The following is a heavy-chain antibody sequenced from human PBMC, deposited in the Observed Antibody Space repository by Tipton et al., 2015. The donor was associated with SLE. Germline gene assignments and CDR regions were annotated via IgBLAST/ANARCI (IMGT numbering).Heavy chain of an antibody. D-gene: IGHD3-10*01. CDR3: ARGPLPYGSGSYFDD. J-gene: IGHJ4*02. CDR2: IYHSEST. Sequence: TLSLTCTVSGGSISSGSYYWSWIRQPAGKGLEWIGRIYHSESTYYNPSLRSRVTISLDRSKNQFSLRLSSVTAADTAVYYCARGPLPYGSGSYFDDWGQGTLVTVSS. V-gene: IGHV4-61*02. CDR1: GGSISSGSYY.